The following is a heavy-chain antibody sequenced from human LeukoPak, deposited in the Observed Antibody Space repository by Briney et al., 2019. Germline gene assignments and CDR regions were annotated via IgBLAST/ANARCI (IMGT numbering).Heavy chain of an antibody. D-gene: IGHD6-19*01. CDR1: GGSNSSSSYY. V-gene: IGHV4-39*01. CDR3: ARHPARGSGWLEPGY. J-gene: IGHJ4*02. CDR2: IYYSGST. Sequence: SETLSLTCTVSGGSNSSSSYYWGWIRQPPGKGLEWIGSIYYSGSTYYNPSLKSRVTISVDTSKNQFSLKLSSVTAADTAVYYCARHPARGSGWLEPGYWGQGTLVTVSS.